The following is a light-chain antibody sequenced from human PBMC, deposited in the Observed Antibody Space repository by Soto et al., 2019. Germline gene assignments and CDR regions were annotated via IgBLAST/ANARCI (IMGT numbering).Light chain of an antibody. CDR3: QQYYSLPRT. J-gene: IGKJ1*01. Sequence: AIQMTQSPSSLSASVGDRVTITCRASQGIRNDLDWFQQKPGKAPKLLIYAASNLQSGVPSRFSGSGSGTDFTLTISCLQSEDFATYYCQQYYSLPRTFGQGTKVDIK. CDR2: AAS. V-gene: IGKV1-6*01. CDR1: QGIRND.